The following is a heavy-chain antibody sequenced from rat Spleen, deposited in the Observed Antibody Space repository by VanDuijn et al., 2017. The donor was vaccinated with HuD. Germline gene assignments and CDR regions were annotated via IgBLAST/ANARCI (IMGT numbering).Heavy chain of an antibody. CDR1: GFTFKNYW. J-gene: IGHJ2*01. CDR3: SSNNFDY. CDR2: ISNSGGYT. Sequence: EVQLVESGGGLVQPGRSLKLSCEASGFTFKNYWMTWIRQAPGKGLEWIASISNSGGYTYYPDSVKGRFTISRDNAKNTLYLQMNSLRSEDTATYYCSSNNFDYWGQGVMVTVSS. V-gene: IGHV5-31*01. D-gene: IGHD1-10*01.